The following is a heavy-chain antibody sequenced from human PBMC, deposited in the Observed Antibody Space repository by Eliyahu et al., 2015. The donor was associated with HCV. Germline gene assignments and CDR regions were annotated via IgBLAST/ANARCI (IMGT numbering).Heavy chain of an antibody. CDR1: GYGFXNXX. J-gene: IGHJ3*02. V-gene: IGHV1-18*01. CDR2: ISTYNGKT. D-gene: IGHD3-22*01. CDR3: ARDRGTDYDPFGYWRGAFDI. Sequence: QVQLVQSGAEVEKPGGSVKVSCKASGYGFXNXXIXWVRQAPGQGLEXMGKISTYNGKTNYAQKIQGRVTMTTDTSTNTAYMELRSLRSDDTAVYFCARDRGTDYDPFGYWRGAFDIWGQGTLVTVSA.